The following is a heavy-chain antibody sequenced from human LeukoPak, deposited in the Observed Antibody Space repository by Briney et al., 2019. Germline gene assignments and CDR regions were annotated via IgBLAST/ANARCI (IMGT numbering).Heavy chain of an antibody. J-gene: IGHJ4*02. Sequence: ASVKVSCKASGYTFTSNYMHWVRQAPGQGLEWMGVIAPSSGTTSYAQKFQGRVTMTRDASTSTLYMELSSLTSEDTAVYYCARSRSGLGDYWGQGTLVTVSS. D-gene: IGHD3-22*01. CDR3: ARSRSGLGDY. CDR1: GYTFTSNY. CDR2: IAPSSGTT. V-gene: IGHV1-46*01.